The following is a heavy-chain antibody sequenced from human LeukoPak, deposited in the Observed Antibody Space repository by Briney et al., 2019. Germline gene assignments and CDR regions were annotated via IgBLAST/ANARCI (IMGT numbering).Heavy chain of an antibody. CDR2: IVVGSGHT. J-gene: IGHJ3*02. Sequence: SVKVSCKASGFAFSNSALQWVRQARGQRLEWIGWIVVGSGHTNYAQNFQGRFTITRDMSTSTAYMELSSLRSEDTAVYYCAADSRSYHAHDAFDIWGQGTMVTVSS. D-gene: IGHD1-26*01. CDR3: AADSRSYHAHDAFDI. V-gene: IGHV1-58*01. CDR1: GFAFSNSA.